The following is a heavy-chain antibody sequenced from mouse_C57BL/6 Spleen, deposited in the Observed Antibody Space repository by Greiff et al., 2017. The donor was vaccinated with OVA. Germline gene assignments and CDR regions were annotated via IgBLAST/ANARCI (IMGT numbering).Heavy chain of an antibody. D-gene: IGHD2-2*01. J-gene: IGHJ4*01. CDR3: ARWIYGYDVGGYYAMDY. V-gene: IGHV1-72*01. Sequence: QVQLQQPGAELVKPGASVKLSCKASGYTFTSYWMHWVKQRPGRGLEGIGRIDPNSGGTKYNEKFKSKATLTVDKPSSTAYMQLSSLTSEDSAVYYCARWIYGYDVGGYYAMDYWGQGTSVTVSS. CDR1: GYTFTSYW. CDR2: IDPNSGGT.